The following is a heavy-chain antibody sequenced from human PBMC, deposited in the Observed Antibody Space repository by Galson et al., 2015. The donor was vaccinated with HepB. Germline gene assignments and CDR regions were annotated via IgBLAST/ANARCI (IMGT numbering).Heavy chain of an antibody. V-gene: IGHV1-69*13. D-gene: IGHD3-3*01. CDR3: ARDWDYDFWSGYGFDP. Sequence: SVKVSCKASGGTFSSYAISWVRQAPGQGLEWMGGIIPIFGTANYAQKFQGRVTITADESTSTAYMELSSLRSEDTAVYYCARDWDYDFWSGYGFDPWGQGTLVTVSS. CDR2: IIPIFGTA. J-gene: IGHJ5*02. CDR1: GGTFSSYA.